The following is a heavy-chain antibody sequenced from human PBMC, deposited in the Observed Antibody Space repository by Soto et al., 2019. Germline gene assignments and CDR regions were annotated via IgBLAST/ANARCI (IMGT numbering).Heavy chain of an antibody. Sequence: QVQLIQSGAEVKKPGSSVKVSCTASGGSFSNYGIDWVRQAPGQGLEWMGGIIPLFGTANYAQKFQGRVTITADESTNTAYMELTSLRSEDTAVYYCARCGYNVVVSDDFSSYGLGVWGQGTTVTVSS. CDR2: IIPLFGTA. V-gene: IGHV1-69*01. J-gene: IGHJ6*02. CDR1: GGSFSNYG. D-gene: IGHD2-15*01. CDR3: ARCGYNVVVSDDFSSYGLGV.